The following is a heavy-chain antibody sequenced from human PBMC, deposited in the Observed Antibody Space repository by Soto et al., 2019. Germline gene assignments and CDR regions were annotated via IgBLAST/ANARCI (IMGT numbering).Heavy chain of an antibody. Sequence: QLQLQESGPGLVKPSETLSLTCTVSGGSISSSSYYWGWIRQPPGKGLEWIGSIYYSGSTYYNPSLKSRVTISVDTSKNQFSLKLSSVTAADTAVYYCARQYQLLSSVVYYYYGMDVWGQGTTVTVSS. D-gene: IGHD2-2*01. CDR3: ARQYQLLSSVVYYYYGMDV. CDR2: IYYSGST. CDR1: GGSISSSSYY. V-gene: IGHV4-39*01. J-gene: IGHJ6*02.